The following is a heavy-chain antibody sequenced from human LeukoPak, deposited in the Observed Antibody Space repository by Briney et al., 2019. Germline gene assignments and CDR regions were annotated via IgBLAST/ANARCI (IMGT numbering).Heavy chain of an antibody. V-gene: IGHV4-59*08. CDR2: TFYSGST. J-gene: IGHJ4*02. Sequence: SETLSLTCTVSGGSFSSYYWSWIRQPPGKGLEWIGYTFYSGSTNYNPSLKSRVTISVDTSKNQFSLKLSSVTAADTAVYYCARHHPQEMATIGGLDYWGQGTLVTVSS. D-gene: IGHD5-24*01. CDR1: GGSFSSYY. CDR3: ARHHPQEMATIGGLDY.